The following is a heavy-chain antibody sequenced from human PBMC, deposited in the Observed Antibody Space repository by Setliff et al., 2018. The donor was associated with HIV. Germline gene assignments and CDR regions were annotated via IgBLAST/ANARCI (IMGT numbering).Heavy chain of an antibody. CDR3: AREGITGTTLHPY. CDR1: GSTFSSYE. Sequence: GGSLRLSCAASGSTFSSYEMDWFRQAPGKGLEWVSYITGSSDTIYYADPVKGRFTISRDNAKNSLYLQMNTLRAEDTAVYYCAREGITGTTLHPYWGQGTLVTVSS. V-gene: IGHV3-48*03. D-gene: IGHD1-7*01. CDR2: ITGSSDTI. J-gene: IGHJ4*02.